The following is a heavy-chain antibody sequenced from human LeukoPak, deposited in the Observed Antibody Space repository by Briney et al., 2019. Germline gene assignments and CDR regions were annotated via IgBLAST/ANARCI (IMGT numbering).Heavy chain of an antibody. CDR3: ARVSSSSWLYNWFDP. D-gene: IGHD6-13*01. CDR1: GGSIGSYY. V-gene: IGHV4-59*01. J-gene: IGHJ5*02. Sequence: SETLSLTCTVSGGSIGSYYWSWIRQPPGKGLEWIGYIYYSGSTNYNPSLKSRVTISVDTSKNQFSLKLSSVTAADTAVYYCARVSSSSWLYNWFDPWGQGTLVTVSS. CDR2: IYYSGST.